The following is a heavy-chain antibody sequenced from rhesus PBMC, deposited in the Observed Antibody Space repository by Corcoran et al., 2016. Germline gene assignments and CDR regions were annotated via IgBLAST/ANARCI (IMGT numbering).Heavy chain of an antibody. CDR1: GGSISDSYR. J-gene: IGHJ5-1*01. Sequence: QVQLQESGPGVVKPSETLSLTCAVPGGSISDSYRWSWIRQPPGKGLEWIWYIYGIITSTNSNPSLKILVTISKASSKTQFSLKLSSVTAADTAVYYCAREGSWSTRFDVWGPGVLVTVSS. V-gene: IGHV4S10*01. CDR2: IYGIITST. CDR3: AREGSWSTRFDV. D-gene: IGHD6-13*01.